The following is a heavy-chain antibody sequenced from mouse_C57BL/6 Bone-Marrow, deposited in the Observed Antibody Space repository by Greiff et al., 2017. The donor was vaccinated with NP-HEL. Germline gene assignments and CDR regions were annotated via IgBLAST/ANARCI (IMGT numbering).Heavy chain of an antibody. J-gene: IGHJ3*01. CDR1: GFTFSDYY. V-gene: IGHV5-12*01. D-gene: IGHD4-1*01. Sequence: EVKLEESGGGLVQPGGSLKLSCAASGFTFSDYYMYWVRQTPEKRLEWVAYISNGGGSTYYPDTVKGRFTISRDNAKNTLYLQMSRLKSEDTAMYYCARRTNRAWFAYWGQGTLVTVSA. CDR3: ARRTNRAWFAY. CDR2: ISNGGGST.